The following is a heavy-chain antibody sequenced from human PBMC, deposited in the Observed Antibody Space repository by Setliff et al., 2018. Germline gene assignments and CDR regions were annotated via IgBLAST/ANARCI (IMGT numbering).Heavy chain of an antibody. J-gene: IGHJ6*02. D-gene: IGHD3-3*01. CDR1: GFTFDNAW. Sequence: KPGGSLRLSCAASGFTFDNAWMSWVRQAPGRGLEWVGRIKTKGDGGTTDYAAPVKGRFTISRDDSKNTLYVQMNSLKTEDTGVYYCTTDRGFSEWPLYGSLVSHYYGMDVWGQGTTVTVSS. V-gene: IGHV3-15*01. CDR2: IKTKGDGGTT. CDR3: TTDRGFSEWPLYGSLVSHYYGMDV.